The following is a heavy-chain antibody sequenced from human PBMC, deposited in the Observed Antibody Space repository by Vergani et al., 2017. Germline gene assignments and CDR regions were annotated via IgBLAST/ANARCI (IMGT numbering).Heavy chain of an antibody. V-gene: IGHV4-59*08. CDR3: AVGYCSGGSCYPHYGMDV. CDR1: GGPISSYY. CDR2: IYYSGST. J-gene: IGHJ6*02. D-gene: IGHD2-15*01. Sequence: QVQLQESGPGLVKPSETLSLTCTVSGGPISSYYWSWIRQPPGKGLEWIGYIYYSGSTNYNPSLKSRVTISVDTSKNQFSLKLSSVTAADTAVYYCAVGYCSGGSCYPHYGMDVWGQGTTVTVSS.